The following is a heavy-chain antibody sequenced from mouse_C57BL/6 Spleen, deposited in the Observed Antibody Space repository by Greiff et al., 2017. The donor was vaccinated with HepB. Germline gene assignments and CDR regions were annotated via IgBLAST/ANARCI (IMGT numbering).Heavy chain of an antibody. CDR1: GYAFTNYL. V-gene: IGHV1-54*01. CDR2: INPGSGGT. D-gene: IGHD1-1*01. J-gene: IGHJ2*01. Sequence: QVQLQQSGAELVRPGTSVKVSCKASGYAFTNYLIEWVKQRPGQGLEWIGVINPGSGGTNYNEKFKGKATLTADKSSSTAYMQLSSLTSEDSAVYFCARGDFITSSRYWGQGTTLTVSS. CDR3: ARGDFITSSRY.